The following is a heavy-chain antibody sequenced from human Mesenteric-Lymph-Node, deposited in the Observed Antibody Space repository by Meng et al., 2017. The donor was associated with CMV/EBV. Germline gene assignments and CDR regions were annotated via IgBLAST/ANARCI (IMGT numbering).Heavy chain of an antibody. CDR2: IIPILGIA. D-gene: IGHD2-2*02. V-gene: IGHV1-69*10. Sequence: SVKVSCKASGGTFSSYAISWVRQAPGQGLEWMGGIIPILGIANYAQKFQGRVTITADKSTSTAYMELSSLRSEDTAVYYCARDEVVPAAIISYYYYGMDVWGQGTTVTVSS. J-gene: IGHJ6*02. CDR3: ARDEVVPAAIISYYYYGMDV. CDR1: GGTFSSYA.